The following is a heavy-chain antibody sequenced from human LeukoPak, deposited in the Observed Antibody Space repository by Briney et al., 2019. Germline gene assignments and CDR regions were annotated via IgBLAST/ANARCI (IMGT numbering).Heavy chain of an antibody. CDR3: ARFGSGYYHFDY. V-gene: IGHV3-21*01. J-gene: IGHJ4*02. D-gene: IGHD3-22*01. CDR1: GFTFSSYS. CDR2: ISSSSSYI. Sequence: PGGSLRLSCAASGFTFSSYSMNWVRQAPGKGLEWVSSISSSSSYIYYADSVKGRFTISRDNAKNSLYLQMNSLRAEDTAVYYCARFGSGYYHFDYWGQGTLVTVSS.